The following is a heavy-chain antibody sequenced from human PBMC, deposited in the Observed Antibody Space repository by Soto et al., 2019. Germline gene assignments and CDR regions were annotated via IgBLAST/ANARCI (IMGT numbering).Heavy chain of an antibody. Sequence: SETLSLTCAVSGGSIGSGGYSWSWIRQPPGKGQEWIGYIYHSGSTYYNPSLKSRVTISVDRSKNQFSLKLSSVTAADTAVYYCARVSMGRFGLFDPWGQGTLVTVSS. CDR2: IYHSGST. CDR3: ARVSMGRFGLFDP. V-gene: IGHV4-30-2*01. J-gene: IGHJ5*02. D-gene: IGHD3-10*01. CDR1: GGSIGSGGYS.